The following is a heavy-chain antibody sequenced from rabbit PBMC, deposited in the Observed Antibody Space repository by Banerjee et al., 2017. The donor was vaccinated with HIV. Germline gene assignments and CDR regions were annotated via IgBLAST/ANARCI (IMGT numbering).Heavy chain of an antibody. CDR2: IYTGDGDI. V-gene: IGHV1S40*01. Sequence: CIYTGDGDIYYASWAKGRFTISKTSSTTVTLQMTSLTAADTATYFCARYGGDYYYNLWGPGTLVTVS. CDR3: ARYGGDYYYNL. D-gene: IGHD2-1*01. J-gene: IGHJ4*01.